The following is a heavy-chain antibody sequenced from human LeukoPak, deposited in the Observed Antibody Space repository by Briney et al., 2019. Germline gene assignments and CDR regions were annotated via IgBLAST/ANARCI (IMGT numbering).Heavy chain of an antibody. CDR1: GGSISSSSYY. CDR3: ARQEWLVLREDWFDP. CDR2: IYYSGDT. V-gene: IGHV4-39*01. Sequence: SETLSLTCTVSGGSISSSSYYWGWIRQPPGKGLEWIGTIYYSGDTYYNPSLKSRVNISVHTSKNQFSLKLRSVTAAGTAVYFCARQEWLVLREDWFDPWGQGTLVTVSS. J-gene: IGHJ5*02. D-gene: IGHD6-19*01.